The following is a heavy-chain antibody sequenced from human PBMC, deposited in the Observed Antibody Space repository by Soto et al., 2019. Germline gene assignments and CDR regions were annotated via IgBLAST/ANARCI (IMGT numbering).Heavy chain of an antibody. D-gene: IGHD6-13*01. CDR2: IYYSGST. J-gene: IGHJ6*02. CDR3: VRDLIAAAGIIGYYYGMDV. V-gene: IGHV4-59*01. Sequence: SETLSLTCTVSGGSISSYYWSWIRQPPGKGLEWIGYIYYSGSTNYNPSLKSRVTISVDTSKNQFSLKLSSVTAADTAVYYSVRDLIAAAGIIGYYYGMDVWAQGTTVNVS. CDR1: GGSISSYY.